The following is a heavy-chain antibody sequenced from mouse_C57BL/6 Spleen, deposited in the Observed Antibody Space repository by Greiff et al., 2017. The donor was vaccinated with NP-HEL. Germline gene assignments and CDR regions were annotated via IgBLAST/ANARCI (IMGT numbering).Heavy chain of an antibody. V-gene: IGHV1-81*01. CDR1: GYTFTSYG. D-gene: IGHD3-2*02. Sequence: VQLQQSGAELARPGASVKLSCKASGYTFTSYGISWVKQRTGQGLEWIGEIYPRSGNTYYNEKFKGKATLTADKYSSTAYMELRSLTSEDSAVYFCAGSGDSSGYWFAYWGQGTLVTVSA. CDR2: IYPRSGNT. J-gene: IGHJ3*01. CDR3: AGSGDSSGYWFAY.